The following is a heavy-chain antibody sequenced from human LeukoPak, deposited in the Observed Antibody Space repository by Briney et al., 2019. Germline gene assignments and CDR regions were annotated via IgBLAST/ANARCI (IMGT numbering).Heavy chain of an antibody. D-gene: IGHD2-2*01. CDR3: AKDGAGSQSYCSSTSCYVDY. CDR1: GFTFSSYA. Sequence: GGSLRLSCAASGFTFSSYAMGWVRQAPGKGLEWVSAISGSGGSTYYADSVKGRFTISRDNSKNTLYLQMNSLRAEDTAVYYCAKDGAGSQSYCSSTSCYVDYWGQGTLVTVSS. CDR2: ISGSGGST. J-gene: IGHJ4*02. V-gene: IGHV3-23*01.